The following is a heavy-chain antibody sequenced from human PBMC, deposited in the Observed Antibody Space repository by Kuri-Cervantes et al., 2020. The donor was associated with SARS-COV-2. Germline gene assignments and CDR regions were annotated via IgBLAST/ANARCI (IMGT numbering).Heavy chain of an antibody. Sequence: ASVKVSCKASGYTFTSYDINWVRQATGQGLEWMGWMNPNSGNTGHAQKLQGRVTMTTDTSTSTAYMELRSLRSDDTAVYYCARATVLPYDYYYMDVWGKGTTVTVSS. J-gene: IGHJ6*03. CDR3: ARATVLPYDYYYMDV. D-gene: IGHD4-17*01. V-gene: IGHV1-8*02. CDR1: GYTFTSYD. CDR2: MNPNSGNT.